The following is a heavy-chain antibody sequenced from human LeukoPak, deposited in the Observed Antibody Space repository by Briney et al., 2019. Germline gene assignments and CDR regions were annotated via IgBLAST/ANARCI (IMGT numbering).Heavy chain of an antibody. Sequence: SETLSPTCTVSSGSISTYYWSWIRQPPGRGLEWIGNIFYSGSTYYSPSLKSRVTISLDTSRNQFSLKLNSVTAADTAVYYCARPKPYYGGKLAFDIWGQGTMVTVSS. CDR3: ARPKPYYGGKLAFDI. CDR1: SGSISTYY. D-gene: IGHD4-23*01. CDR2: IFYSGST. V-gene: IGHV4-59*04. J-gene: IGHJ3*02.